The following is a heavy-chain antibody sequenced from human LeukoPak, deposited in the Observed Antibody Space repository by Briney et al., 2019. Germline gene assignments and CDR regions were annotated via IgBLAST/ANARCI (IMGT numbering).Heavy chain of an antibody. CDR3: ASSKLPYYYYYMDV. V-gene: IGHV4-61*02. CDR1: GGSISSGSYY. Sequence: PSETLSLTCTVSGGSISSGSYYWSWIRQPAGKGLEWIGRIYTSGSTNYNPSLKSRVTISVDTSKNQFSLKLSSVTAADTAVYYCASSKLPYYYYYMDVWGKGTTVTISS. J-gene: IGHJ6*03. CDR2: IYTSGST. D-gene: IGHD1-1*01.